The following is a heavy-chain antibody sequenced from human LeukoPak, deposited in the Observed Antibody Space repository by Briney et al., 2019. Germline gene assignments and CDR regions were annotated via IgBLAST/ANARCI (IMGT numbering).Heavy chain of an antibody. CDR3: ARDNLSRFFDY. CDR2: IYYSGST. V-gene: IGHV4-39*07. D-gene: IGHD3-3*01. Sequence: SETLSLTCTVSGGSISSSSYYWGWIRQPPGKGLEWIGNIYYSGSTFYNPSLKSRVIISVDTSKNQFSLKLTSVTAADTAVYYCARDNLSRFFDYWGQGTLVTVSS. CDR1: GGSISSSSYY. J-gene: IGHJ4*02.